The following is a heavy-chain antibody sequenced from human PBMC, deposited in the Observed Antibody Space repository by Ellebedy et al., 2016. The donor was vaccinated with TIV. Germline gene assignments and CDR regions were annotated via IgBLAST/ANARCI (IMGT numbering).Heavy chain of an antibody. D-gene: IGHD1-14*01. CDR1: GFTFSDYY. Sequence: GGSLRLXXAASGFTFSDYYMSWIRQAPGKGLEWVSYISSSGSTIYYADSVKGRFTISRDNAKNSLYLQMNSLRDEDTAVYYCARPESFYYYGMDVWGQGTTVTVSS. J-gene: IGHJ6*02. CDR3: ARPESFYYYGMDV. CDR2: ISSSGSTI. V-gene: IGHV3-11*04.